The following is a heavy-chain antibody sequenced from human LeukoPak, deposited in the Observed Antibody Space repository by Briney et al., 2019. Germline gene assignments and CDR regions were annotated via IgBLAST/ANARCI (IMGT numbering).Heavy chain of an antibody. V-gene: IGHV3-23*01. D-gene: IGHD6-19*01. J-gene: IGHJ4*02. Sequence: PGGSLRLSCAASGFTFSSSAMSWVRQAPGKGLEWVSAISNNGGYTYYADSVQGRFTISRDNSKNTLYLQMNSLRAEDTAVYYCAKGAQQWLVRAGFDYWGQGTLVTVFS. CDR3: AKGAQQWLVRAGFDY. CDR1: GFTFSSSA. CDR2: ISNNGGYT.